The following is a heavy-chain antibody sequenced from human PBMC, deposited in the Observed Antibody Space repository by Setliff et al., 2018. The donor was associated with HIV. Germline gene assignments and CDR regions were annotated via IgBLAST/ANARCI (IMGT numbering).Heavy chain of an antibody. CDR1: GFTFSSYA. V-gene: IGHV3-23*01. CDR3: ARGHQLGY. D-gene: IGHD6-6*01. CDR2: ISGSGDNT. J-gene: IGHJ4*02. Sequence: GGSLRLSCTASGFTFSSYAMSWVRQAPGKGLEWVSRISGSGDNTYYADSVKGRFAISRGNSRDTLYLQMNSLRAEDTAVYYCARGHQLGYWGQGTLVTVSS.